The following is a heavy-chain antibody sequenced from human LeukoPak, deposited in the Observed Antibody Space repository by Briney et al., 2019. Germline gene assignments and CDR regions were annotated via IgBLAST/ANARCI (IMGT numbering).Heavy chain of an antibody. V-gene: IGHV3-21*01. CDR2: ISSSSSYI. Sequence: PGGSLRLSCAASGFTFSSYSMNWVRQAPGKGLEWVSSISSSSSYIYYADSVKGRFTISRHNAKNSLYLQMNSLRAEDTAVYYCARSPLKVMLTYYYYYMDVWGKGTTVTVSS. CDR1: GFTFSSYS. CDR3: ARSPLKVMLTYYYYYMDV. J-gene: IGHJ6*03. D-gene: IGHD4/OR15-4a*01.